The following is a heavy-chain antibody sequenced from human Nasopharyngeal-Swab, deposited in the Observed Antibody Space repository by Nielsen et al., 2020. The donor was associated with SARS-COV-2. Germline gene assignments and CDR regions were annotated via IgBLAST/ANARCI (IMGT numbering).Heavy chain of an antibody. CDR1: GFTFDDYA. J-gene: IGHJ4*02. CDR2: ISWNSGSV. V-gene: IGHV3-9*01. CDR3: AKGGSGYDFRGSFDY. D-gene: IGHD5-12*01. Sequence: GGSLRLSCAASGFTFDDYAMHWVRQAPGKGLEWVSGISWNSGSVGYADSVKGRFTISRDNAKNSLYLQMNSLRAEDTALYYCAKGGSGYDFRGSFDYWGQGTLVTVSS.